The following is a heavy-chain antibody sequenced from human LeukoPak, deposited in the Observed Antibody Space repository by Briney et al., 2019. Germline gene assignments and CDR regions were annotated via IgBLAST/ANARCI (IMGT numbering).Heavy chain of an antibody. CDR3: ARRGYSYGYDYYYYYMDV. CDR2: MNPNSGNT. J-gene: IGHJ6*03. CDR1: GYSFTSYD. D-gene: IGHD5-18*01. Sequence: GASVKVSCKASGYSFTSYDINWVRQATRQGLEGMGWMNPNSGNTGYAQKFQGRVTITRNTSISTAYMELSSLRSEDTAVYYCARRGYSYGYDYYYYYMDVWGKGTTVTVSS. V-gene: IGHV1-8*03.